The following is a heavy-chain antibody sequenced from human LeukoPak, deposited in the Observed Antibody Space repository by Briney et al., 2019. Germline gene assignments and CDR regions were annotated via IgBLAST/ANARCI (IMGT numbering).Heavy chain of an antibody. J-gene: IGHJ5*02. CDR2: IYYSGST. CDR3: ARVSGGYYVYNWFHP. D-gene: IGHD2/OR15-2a*01. Sequence: SETLSLTCTASGGSISSDSYYWGWIRQPPGKGLEWIGSIYYSGSTSYNPSLKSRVTISIETSKNQFSLKLSSVTAAATAMYYCARVSGGYYVYNWFHPGAQGPRVTGPS. V-gene: IGHV4-39*07. CDR1: GGSISSDSYY.